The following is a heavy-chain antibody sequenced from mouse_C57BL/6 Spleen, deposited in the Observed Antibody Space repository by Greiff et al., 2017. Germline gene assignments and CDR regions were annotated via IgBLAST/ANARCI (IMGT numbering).Heavy chain of an antibody. Sequence: QVQLKQPGAELVKPGASVKLSCKASGYTFTSYWMHWVKQRPGQGLEWIGMIHPNSGSTNYNEKFKSKATLTVDKSSSAAYMQLSSLTSEDSAVYYCARRGDWYFEVWGTGTTVTVSS. CDR2: IHPNSGST. CDR1: GYTFTSYW. CDR3: ARRGDWYFEV. J-gene: IGHJ1*03. V-gene: IGHV1-64*01.